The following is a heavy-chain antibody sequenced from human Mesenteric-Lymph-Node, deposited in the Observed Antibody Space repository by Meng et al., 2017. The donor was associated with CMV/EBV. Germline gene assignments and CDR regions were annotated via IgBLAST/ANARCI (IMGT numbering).Heavy chain of an antibody. V-gene: IGHV3-30-3*01. CDR3: ARVGRGYSYGNGIDS. CDR1: GFIFITYA. D-gene: IGHD5-18*01. J-gene: IGHJ4*02. Sequence: SGFIFITYAMDWVRPAPGKGLEWVAVISYYGINKYYADSVKGRFTISRDDSKNTLYLQINIPTTEDTAVYYCARVGRGYSYGNGIDSWGLGTLVTVSS. CDR2: ISYYGINK.